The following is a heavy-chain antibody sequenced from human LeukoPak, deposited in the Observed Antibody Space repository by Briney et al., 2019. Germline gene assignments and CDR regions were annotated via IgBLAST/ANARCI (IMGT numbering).Heavy chain of an antibody. V-gene: IGHV4-59*01. Sequence: SETLSLTCTVSGGSISSYYWSWIRQPPGKGLEWIGYIYYSGSTNYNPSLKSRVTISVDTSKNQFSLKLSSVTAADTAVYYCARGAVVYAMDYWGQGTLVTVSS. D-gene: IGHD2-8*02. CDR3: ARGAVVYAMDY. J-gene: IGHJ4*02. CDR2: IYYSGST. CDR1: GGSISSYY.